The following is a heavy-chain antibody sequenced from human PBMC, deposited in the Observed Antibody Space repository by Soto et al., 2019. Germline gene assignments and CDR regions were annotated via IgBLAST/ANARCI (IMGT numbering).Heavy chain of an antibody. CDR2: IIPIFGTA. D-gene: IGHD2-8*02. Sequence: QVQLVQSGAEVKKPGSSVKVSCKASGGTFSSYAISWVRQAPGQGLEWMGGIIPIFGTADYAQKFPGRVTITADESTSTAYMELSSLRSEDTAVYDCARDGGVYDSSPFDYGGQGTLVTVSS. CDR3: ARDGGVYDSSPFDY. J-gene: IGHJ4*02. V-gene: IGHV1-69*12. CDR1: GGTFSSYA.